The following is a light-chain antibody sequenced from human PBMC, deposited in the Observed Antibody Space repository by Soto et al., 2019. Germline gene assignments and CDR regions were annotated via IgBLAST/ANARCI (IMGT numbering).Light chain of an antibody. CDR1: VSEVAGYTY. V-gene: IGLV2-14*03. CDR3: SSFTRIVGL. CDR2: DVS. Sequence: QSALTQPAYVSGSPGQTITISCTGAVSEVAGYTYVSWYQQHPGKGPKVIIYDVSNRPLGVSNRFSGSKSGTTASLTISGLQAEDEADYYCSSFTRIVGLFGGGTKLTVL. J-gene: IGLJ2*01.